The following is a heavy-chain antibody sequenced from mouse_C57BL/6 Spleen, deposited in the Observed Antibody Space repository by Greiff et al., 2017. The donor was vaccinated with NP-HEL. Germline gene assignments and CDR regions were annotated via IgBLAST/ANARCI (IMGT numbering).Heavy chain of an antibody. CDR2: IWGGGST. V-gene: IGHV2-9*01. D-gene: IGHD2-4*01. CDR3: AKHRGGHDYDGWYFDV. Sequence: VKLQESGPGLVAPSQSLSITCTVSGFSLTSYGVDWVRQPPGKGLEWLGVIWGGGSTNYNSALMSRLSISKDNSKSQVFLKMNSLQTDDTAMYYCAKHRGGHDYDGWYFDVWGTGTTVTVSS. J-gene: IGHJ1*03. CDR1: GFSLTSYG.